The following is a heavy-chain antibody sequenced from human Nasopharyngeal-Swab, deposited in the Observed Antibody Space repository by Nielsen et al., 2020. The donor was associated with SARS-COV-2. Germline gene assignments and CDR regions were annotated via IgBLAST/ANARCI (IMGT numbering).Heavy chain of an antibody. J-gene: IGHJ6*02. CDR1: GFTFSSYD. Sequence: GESLKISCAASGFTFSSYDMHWVRQATGKGPEWVSAIGTAGDTYYPGSVKGRFTISRENAKNSLYLQMNSLRAGDTAVYYCAREGSTGYYYGMDVWGQGTTVTVSS. V-gene: IGHV3-13*04. D-gene: IGHD1-1*01. CDR3: AREGSTGYYYGMDV. CDR2: IGTAGDT.